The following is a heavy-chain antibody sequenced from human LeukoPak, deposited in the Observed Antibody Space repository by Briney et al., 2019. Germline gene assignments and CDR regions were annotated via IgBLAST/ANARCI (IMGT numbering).Heavy chain of an antibody. CDR1: GFTFSSYG. Sequence: PGGSLRLSCAASGFTFSSYGMHWVRQAPGKGLKWVAFIRSDGSNKYYADSVKGRFTISRDNSKNTLYLQMNSLRAEDTAVYYCARGRYYYGSGSWFDPWGQGTLVTVSS. D-gene: IGHD3-10*01. CDR3: ARGRYYYGSGSWFDP. V-gene: IGHV3-30*02. J-gene: IGHJ5*02. CDR2: IRSDGSNK.